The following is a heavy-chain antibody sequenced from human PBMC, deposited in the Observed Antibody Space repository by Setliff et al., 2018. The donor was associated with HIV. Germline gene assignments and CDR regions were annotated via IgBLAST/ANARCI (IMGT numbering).Heavy chain of an antibody. J-gene: IGHJ4*02. V-gene: IGHV3-23*01. CDR3: AREGSTVVLPTPIVGYFDS. CDR1: GASFIRSRYY. D-gene: IGHD2-2*02. Sequence: ETLSLTCTVSGASFIRSRYYWSWIRQPPGKGLEWVAAISGRGGSQYYADSVQGRFTISRDNSKNTLYLQMNSLRAEDTAVYYCAREGSTVVLPTPIVGYFDSFGQGTLVTVSS. CDR2: ISGRGGSQ.